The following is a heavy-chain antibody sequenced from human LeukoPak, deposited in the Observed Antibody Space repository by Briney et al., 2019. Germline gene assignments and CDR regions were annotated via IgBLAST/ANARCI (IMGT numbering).Heavy chain of an antibody. D-gene: IGHD3-22*01. CDR3: ASDSSGYYGPGGAFDI. CDR1: GYTFTSYA. Sequence: ASVKVSFKASGYTFTSYAMNWVRQAPGQGLEWMGWISAYNGNTNYAQKLQGRVTTTTDTSTSTAYMELRSLRSDDTAVYYCASDSSGYYGPGGAFDIWGQGTMVTVSS. J-gene: IGHJ3*02. V-gene: IGHV1-18*01. CDR2: ISAYNGNT.